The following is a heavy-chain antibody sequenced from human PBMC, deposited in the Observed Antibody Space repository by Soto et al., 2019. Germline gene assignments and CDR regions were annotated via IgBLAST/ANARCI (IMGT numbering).Heavy chain of an antibody. J-gene: IGHJ6*02. CDR1: GGSISSGGYY. CDR2: IYYSGSI. V-gene: IGHV4-31*03. Sequence: SETLSLTCTVSGGSISSGGYYWSWIRQHPGKGLEWIGYIYYSGSIYYNPSLKSRVTISVDTSKNQFSLKASDTAMYYCARSRRGAYSSGWYSPSGYYNYGIDVWGQGTKVTVSS. CDR3: ARSRRGAYSSGWYSPSGYYNYGIDV. D-gene: IGHD6-19*01.